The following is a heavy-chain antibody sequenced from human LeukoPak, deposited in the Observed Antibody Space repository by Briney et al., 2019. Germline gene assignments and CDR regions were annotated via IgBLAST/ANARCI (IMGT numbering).Heavy chain of an antibody. Sequence: SVKVSCKASGGTFSSYATSWVRQAPGQGLEWMGGIIPIFGTANYAQKFQGRVTITADESTSTAYMELSSLRSEDTAVYYCARHSGWTAKYFDYWGQGTLVTVSS. CDR1: GGTFSSYA. CDR3: ARHSGWTAKYFDY. J-gene: IGHJ4*02. V-gene: IGHV1-69*13. D-gene: IGHD6-19*01. CDR2: IIPIFGTA.